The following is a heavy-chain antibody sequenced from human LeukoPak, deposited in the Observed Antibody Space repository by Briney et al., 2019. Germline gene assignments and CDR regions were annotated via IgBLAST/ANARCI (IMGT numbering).Heavy chain of an antibody. Sequence: SETLSLACTVSGGSISGYYWNWVRQPADRGLEWIGRLYSSGDTYYNPSLKSRLTMSVDTSKNQFSLKLRSVTAADTAVYYCARGSSGSTKRYYFDSWGQGALVTVPS. V-gene: IGHV4-4*07. D-gene: IGHD6-19*01. CDR1: GGSISGYY. J-gene: IGHJ4*02. CDR3: ARGSSGSTKRYYFDS. CDR2: LYSSGDT.